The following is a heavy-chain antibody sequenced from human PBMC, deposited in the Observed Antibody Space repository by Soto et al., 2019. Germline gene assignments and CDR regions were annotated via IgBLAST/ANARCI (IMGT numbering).Heavy chain of an antibody. CDR3: TRANWYSEY. D-gene: IGHD7-27*01. J-gene: IGHJ4*02. V-gene: IGHV4-59*11. CDR2: IYYNGNT. Sequence: QVQLQESGPGLVKPSETLSLTCTVSGGSISNHYWSWIRQPPGKGLEWIGYIYYNGNTNYNHSLKRRGTMSVDPSTNQISLKLSSVTAADTAVYYCTRANWYSEYWGQGTLVTVSS. CDR1: GGSISNHY.